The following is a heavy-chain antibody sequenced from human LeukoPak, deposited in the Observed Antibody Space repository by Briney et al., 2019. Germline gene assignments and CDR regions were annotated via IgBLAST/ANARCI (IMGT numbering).Heavy chain of an antibody. CDR3: ARISSSGGSS. J-gene: IGHJ4*02. Sequence: SETLSLTCAVYGGSFSGYYWSWIRQPPGKGLEWIGYIYYGGSTYYNPSLKSRVTMSVDTSKNQFSLKLSSVTAVDTAVYYCARISSSGGSSWGQGTLVTVSS. CDR1: GGSFSGYY. D-gene: IGHD2-15*01. V-gene: IGHV4-34*10. CDR2: IYYGGST.